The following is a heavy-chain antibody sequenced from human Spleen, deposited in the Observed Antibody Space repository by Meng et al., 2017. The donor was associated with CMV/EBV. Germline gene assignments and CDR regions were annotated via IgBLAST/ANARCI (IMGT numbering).Heavy chain of an antibody. CDR3: ARGPGPVAGKMSDF. CDR2: ISGSGNTI. Sequence: GGSLRLSCAASGFTFSSHEMNWVRQAPGKGLEWVSYISGSGNTIYYADSVKGRFTISRDNAKNSLYLQMNSLRAEDTALYYCARGPGPVAGKMSDFWGQGTLVTVSS. CDR1: GFTFSSHE. J-gene: IGHJ4*02. V-gene: IGHV3-48*03. D-gene: IGHD6-19*01.